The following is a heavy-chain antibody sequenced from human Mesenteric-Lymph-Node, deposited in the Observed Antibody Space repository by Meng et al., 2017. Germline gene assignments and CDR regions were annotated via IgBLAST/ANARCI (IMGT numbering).Heavy chain of an antibody. D-gene: IGHD5-24*01. CDR1: GSTFSDHY. CDR2: SRNKANSYTT. J-gene: IGHJ4*02. V-gene: IGHV3-72*01. CDR3: TRAPGDGYFDS. Sequence: GESLKISCAASGSTFSDHYIDWVRQAPGKGLEWVGLSRNKANSYTTEYAASVKGRFTISRDESKNSLYLQMNSLTTEDTAIYYCTRAPGDGYFDSWGQGAPVTVSS.